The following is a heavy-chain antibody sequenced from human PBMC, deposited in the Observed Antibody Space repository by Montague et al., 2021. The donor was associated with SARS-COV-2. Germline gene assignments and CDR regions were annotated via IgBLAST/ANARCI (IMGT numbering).Heavy chain of an antibody. CDR1: GDSVSSNIAT. J-gene: IGHJ4*02. Sequence: CAISGDSVSSNIATWNWIRQSPSRGLGWLGRTYYRSKWYNDYAESVKSRITIDPDTSKHQFSLHLNSMTPEDTAVYYCARIPVGSKYYFDFWGQGTLVTVSS. D-gene: IGHD2-2*01. CDR3: ARIPVGSKYYFDF. CDR2: TYYRSKWYN. V-gene: IGHV6-1*01.